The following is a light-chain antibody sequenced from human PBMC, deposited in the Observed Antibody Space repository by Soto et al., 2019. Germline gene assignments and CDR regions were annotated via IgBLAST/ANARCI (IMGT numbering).Light chain of an antibody. CDR2: GAS. Sequence: EIVLTQSPGTLSLSPGERATLSCRASQSVSSSYLAWYQQKPGQAPRLLIYGASSRATGIPDRFSGSGSGTDFTLTISRLEPEDFEVYYCQQYGSSVFTFGPGTKVDIK. J-gene: IGKJ3*01. V-gene: IGKV3-20*01. CDR3: QQYGSSVFT. CDR1: QSVSSSY.